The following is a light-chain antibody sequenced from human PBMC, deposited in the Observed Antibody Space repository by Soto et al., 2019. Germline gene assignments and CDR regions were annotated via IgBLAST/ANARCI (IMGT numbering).Light chain of an antibody. J-gene: IGKJ1*01. CDR1: QSVSSN. CDR2: GAY. CDR3: QQYNNWPRT. Sequence: EIVMTQSPATLSVSPGERATLSCRASQSVSSNLAWYQQKPGQAPRLLIYGAYTRATGIPARFSGSGSGTEFTLTISSLQSEDFAVYYCQQYNNWPRTFCQGTKVEIK. V-gene: IGKV3-15*01.